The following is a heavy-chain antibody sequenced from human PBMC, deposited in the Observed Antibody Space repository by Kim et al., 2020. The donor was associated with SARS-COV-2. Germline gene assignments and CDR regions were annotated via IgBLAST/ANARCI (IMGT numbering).Heavy chain of an antibody. Sequence: GGSLRLSCAASGFTFSSYAMHWVRQAPGKGLEWVAVISYDGSNKYYADSVKGRFTISRDNSKNTLYLQMNSLRAEDTAVYYCARDLVITMIVNFYYYGMDVWGQGTTVTVSS. CDR2: ISYDGSNK. D-gene: IGHD3-22*01. J-gene: IGHJ6*02. V-gene: IGHV3-30*04. CDR1: GFTFSSYA. CDR3: ARDLVITMIVNFYYYGMDV.